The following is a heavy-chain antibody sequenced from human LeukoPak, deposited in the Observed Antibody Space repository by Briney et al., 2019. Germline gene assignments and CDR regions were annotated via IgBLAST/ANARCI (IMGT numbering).Heavy chain of an antibody. CDR2: IYSSGAT. J-gene: IGHJ6*03. CDR3: ARDRGGNYMDV. V-gene: IGHV4-59*01. D-gene: IGHD2-15*01. CDR1: GVSISGYY. Sequence: SETLSFTCTVSGVSISGYYWSWIRHPPGQGLDWIGYIYSSGATNYNPSLKRRIIITVATSKTEFSQQLSSVTAADTAVYYCARDRGGNYMDVWGNGTTVTVSS.